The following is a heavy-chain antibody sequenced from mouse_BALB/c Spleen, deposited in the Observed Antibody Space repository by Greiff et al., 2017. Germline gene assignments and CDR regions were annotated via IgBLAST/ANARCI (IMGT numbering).Heavy chain of an antibody. V-gene: IGHV1-7*01. CDR2: INPSTGYT. J-gene: IGHJ3*01. CDR1: GYTFTSYW. CDR3: AREDYYGSSYRFAY. D-gene: IGHD1-1*01. Sequence: LVESGAELAKPGASVKMSCKASGYTFTSYWMHWVKQRPGQGLEWIGYINPSTGYTEYNQKFKDKATLTADKSSSTAYMQLSSLTSEDSAVYYCAREDYYGSSYRFAYWGQGTLVTVSA.